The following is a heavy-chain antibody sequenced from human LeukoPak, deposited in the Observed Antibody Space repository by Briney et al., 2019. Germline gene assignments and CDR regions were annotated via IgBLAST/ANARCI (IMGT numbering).Heavy chain of an antibody. J-gene: IGHJ4*02. CDR2: IYPGDSDT. Sequence: GESLKISCKGSGYSFTSYWIGWVRQMPGKGLEWMGIIYPGDSDTRYSPSFQGQVTISADKSISTAYLQWSSLKASDTAMYYCARQYDSGGYYEYYFDYWGQGTLVTVSS. CDR1: GYSFTSYW. D-gene: IGHD3-22*01. CDR3: ARQYDSGGYYEYYFDY. V-gene: IGHV5-51*01.